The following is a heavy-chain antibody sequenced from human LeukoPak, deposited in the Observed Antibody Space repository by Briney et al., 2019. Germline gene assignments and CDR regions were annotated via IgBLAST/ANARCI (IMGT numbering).Heavy chain of an antibody. CDR3: AREIAQGNIYSPTNLDY. Sequence: ASVKVSCKVSGYSLTELSMHWVRQAPGQGLEWMGWINPNSGGTNYAQKFQGWVTMTRDTSISTAYMELSRLRSDDTAVYYCAREIAQGNIYSPTNLDYWGQGTLVTVSS. CDR2: INPNSGGT. D-gene: IGHD6-13*01. CDR1: GYSLTELS. V-gene: IGHV1-2*04. J-gene: IGHJ4*02.